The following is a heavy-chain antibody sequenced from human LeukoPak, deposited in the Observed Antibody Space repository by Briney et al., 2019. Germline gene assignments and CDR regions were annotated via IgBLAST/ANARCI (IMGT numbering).Heavy chain of an antibody. V-gene: IGHV4-59*08. CDR2: IYSSGST. Sequence: SETLSLTCTVSGGSFSSYYWSWIRQPPGKGLEWIGYIYSSGSTNYNPSLKSRVTISVDTSKNQFSLRLSSVTAADTAVYYCARVNVGSRSRAIKRGSYYPLTFGYWGQGTLVTVSS. D-gene: IGHD1-26*01. CDR1: GGSFSSYY. J-gene: IGHJ4*02. CDR3: ARVNVGSRSRAIKRGSYYPLTFGY.